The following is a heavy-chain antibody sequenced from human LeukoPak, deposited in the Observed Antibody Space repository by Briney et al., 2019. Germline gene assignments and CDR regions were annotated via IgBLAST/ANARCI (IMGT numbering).Heavy chain of an antibody. CDR3: ARVKTYSSSWLKRYWANYYYMDV. J-gene: IGHJ6*03. V-gene: IGHV3-7*01. CDR1: GFTFSSYW. D-gene: IGHD6-13*01. CDR2: IKQDGSEK. Sequence: QSGGSLRLSCAASGFTFSSYWMSWVRQAPGKGLEWVANIKQDGSEKYYVDSVKGRFTISRDNAKNSLYLQMNSLRAEDTAVYYCARVKTYSSSWLKRYWANYYYMDVWGKGTTVTISS.